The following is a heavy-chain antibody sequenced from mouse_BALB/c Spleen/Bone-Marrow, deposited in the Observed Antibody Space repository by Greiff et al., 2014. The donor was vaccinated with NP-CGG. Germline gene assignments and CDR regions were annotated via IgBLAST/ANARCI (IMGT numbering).Heavy chain of an antibody. J-gene: IGHJ4*01. CDR3: ARALGDGYYYAKDY. CDR1: GYTLTSYW. CDR2: IDPSDSET. D-gene: IGHD2-3*01. Sequence: QVQLQQPGAELVKPGAPVKLSCKASGYTLTSYWMNWVKQRPGRGLEWIGRIDPSDSETHYNQKFKDKATLTVDKSSSTAYIQLSSLTSEDSAVYYCARALGDGYYYAKDYWGQGTSVTVSS. V-gene: IGHV1-69*02.